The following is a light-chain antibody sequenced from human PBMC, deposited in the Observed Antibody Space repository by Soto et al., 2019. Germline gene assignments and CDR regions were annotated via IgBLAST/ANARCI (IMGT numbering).Light chain of an antibody. CDR3: QHRSSWPVT. CDR1: QSVNIY. V-gene: IGKV3-11*01. CDR2: DVS. Sequence: EIVLTQAPATLSLSPGERATLSCRASQSVNIYLAWYQQRPGQAPRLLIYDVSNRATGIPARFSGSGSGTDFTLTIISLEPEDFAVYFCQHRSSWPVTFGGGTKVEIK. J-gene: IGKJ4*01.